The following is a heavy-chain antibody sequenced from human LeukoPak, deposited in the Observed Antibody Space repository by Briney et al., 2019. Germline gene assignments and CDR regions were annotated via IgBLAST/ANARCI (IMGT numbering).Heavy chain of an antibody. Sequence: GGSLRLSSAASGFTFSSYAMHWVRQAPGKGLEWVAVMSYDGSNKYYADSVKGRFTISRDNSKNTLYLQMNSLRAEDTAVYYCARDWSSKYPYYYGMGVWGQGTTVTVSS. V-gene: IGHV3-30-3*01. D-gene: IGHD4-11*01. CDR2: MSYDGSNK. CDR3: ARDWSSKYPYYYGMGV. J-gene: IGHJ6*02. CDR1: GFTFSSYA.